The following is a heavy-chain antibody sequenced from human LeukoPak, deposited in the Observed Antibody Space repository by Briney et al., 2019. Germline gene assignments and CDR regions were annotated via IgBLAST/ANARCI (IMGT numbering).Heavy chain of an antibody. CDR3: ASIGSGSYYDYYYYGMDV. CDR2: IYYSGST. J-gene: IGHJ6*02. V-gene: IGHV4-59*01. Sequence: KPSETLSLTCTVSGGSISSYYWSWIRQPPGKGLEWIGYIYYSGSTNYNPSLKSRVTISVDTSKNQFSLKLSSVTAADTAVYYCASIGSGSYYDYYYYGMDVGGQGTTVTVSS. CDR1: GGSISSYY. D-gene: IGHD1-26*01.